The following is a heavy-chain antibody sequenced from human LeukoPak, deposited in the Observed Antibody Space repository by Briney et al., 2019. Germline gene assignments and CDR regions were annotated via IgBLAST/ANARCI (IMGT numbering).Heavy chain of an antibody. D-gene: IGHD2-21*02. J-gene: IGHJ6*03. CDR1: GYTFTSYY. Sequence: ASVKVSCKASGYTFTSYYMHWVRQAPGKGLEWMGGFDPEDGETIYAQKFQGRVTMTEDTSTDTAYMELSSLRSEDTAVYYCASVTRTNYYYYYMDVWGKGTTVTVSS. CDR3: ASVTRTNYYYYYMDV. V-gene: IGHV1-24*01. CDR2: FDPEDGET.